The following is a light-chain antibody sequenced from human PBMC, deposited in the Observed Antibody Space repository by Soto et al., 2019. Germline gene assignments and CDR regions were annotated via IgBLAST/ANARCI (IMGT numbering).Light chain of an antibody. CDR3: ASYTSSSTSVF. CDR1: SSDVGGYKY. CDR2: EVS. Sequence: QSALTQPASVSGSPGQSITISCTGTSSDVGGYKYVSWYQQHPDKAPKLIIFEVSNRPSGISSRFSGSRSGNTASLTISGLQAEDEADYYCASYTSSSTSVFFGRGTQLPVL. V-gene: IGLV2-14*01. J-gene: IGLJ7*01.